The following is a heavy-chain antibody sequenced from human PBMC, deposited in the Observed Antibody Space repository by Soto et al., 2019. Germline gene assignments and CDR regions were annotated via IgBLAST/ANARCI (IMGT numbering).Heavy chain of an antibody. Sequence: SVKLACKASGCTFSSYAISWVRQAPGQGLEWMGGIIPIFGTANYAQKFQGRVTITADESTSTAYMELRSLRSDDTAVYYCARVQSGYDFSYWGQGTLVTVSS. D-gene: IGHD5-12*01. CDR2: IIPIFGTA. V-gene: IGHV1-69*13. CDR1: GCTFSSYA. CDR3: ARVQSGYDFSY. J-gene: IGHJ4*02.